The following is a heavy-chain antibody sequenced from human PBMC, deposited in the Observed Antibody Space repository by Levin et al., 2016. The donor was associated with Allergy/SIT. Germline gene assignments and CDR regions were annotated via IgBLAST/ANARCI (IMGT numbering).Heavy chain of an antibody. J-gene: IGHJ4*02. Sequence: GESLKISCAASGYIFSDYWMHWVRQVPGKGLVWVARIDNHGSITNYADSVKGRFTISRDNAKNTLYLQMDSLRAEDTALYFCARDVAGRASLWGQGTLVTVSS. CDR1: GYIFSDYW. CDR3: ARDVAGRASL. D-gene: IGHD1-26*01. V-gene: IGHV3-74*01. CDR2: IDNHGSIT.